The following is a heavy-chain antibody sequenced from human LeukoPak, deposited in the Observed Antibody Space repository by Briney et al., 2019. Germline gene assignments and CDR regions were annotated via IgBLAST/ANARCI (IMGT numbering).Heavy chain of an antibody. Sequence: GGSLRLSCAASGFTFSSYAMSWVRQAPGKGPEWVSAISGSGGSTYYADSVKGRFTISRDNSKNTLYLQMNSLRAEDTAVYYCASAYSSSWYRAFDIWGQGTMVTVSS. CDR2: ISGSGGST. J-gene: IGHJ3*02. D-gene: IGHD6-13*01. CDR3: ASAYSSSWYRAFDI. V-gene: IGHV3-23*01. CDR1: GFTFSSYA.